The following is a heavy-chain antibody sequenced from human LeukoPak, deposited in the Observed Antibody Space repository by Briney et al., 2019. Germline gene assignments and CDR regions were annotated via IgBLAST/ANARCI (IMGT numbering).Heavy chain of an antibody. D-gene: IGHD3-10*01. CDR2: NHYTGST. CDR1: GGSISGYY. CDR3: ARGRSGGDWFDS. V-gene: IGHV4-59*01. Sequence: SETLSLTCSVSGGSISGYYWTWIRQPPGKGLEWIGYNHYTGSTNHNPSLKSRVTMSVDTSKNQLSLKLSSVTAADTAVYYCARGRSGGDWFDSWGQGTLVTVSS. J-gene: IGHJ5*01.